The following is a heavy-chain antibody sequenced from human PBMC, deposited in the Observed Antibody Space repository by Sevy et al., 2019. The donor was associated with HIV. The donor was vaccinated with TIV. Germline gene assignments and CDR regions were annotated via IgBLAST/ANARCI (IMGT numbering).Heavy chain of an antibody. CDR1: GFTFSSYG. Sequence: GGSLRLSCAASGFTFSSYGMHWVHQAPGKGLEWVAVIWYDGSNKYYADSVKGRFTISRDNSKNTLYLQMNSLRAEDMAVYYCAMNYYDSSGSSFFFDYWGQGTLVTVSS. CDR3: AMNYYDSSGSSFFFDY. CDR2: IWYDGSNK. V-gene: IGHV3-33*01. J-gene: IGHJ4*02. D-gene: IGHD3-22*01.